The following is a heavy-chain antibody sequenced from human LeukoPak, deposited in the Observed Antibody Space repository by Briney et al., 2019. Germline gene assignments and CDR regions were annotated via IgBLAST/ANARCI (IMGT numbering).Heavy chain of an antibody. CDR1: GGSISSSSHY. D-gene: IGHD6-13*01. J-gene: IGHJ6*03. CDR3: ARRGISQGYYMDV. V-gene: IGHV4-39*01. CDR2: IYYRGST. Sequence: PSETLSLTCTVSGGSISSSSHYWGWIRQPPGKGLEWIGRIYYRGSTYYNPSLKSRVTISVDTSKNQFSLKLSSVTAADTAVYYCARRGISQGYYMDVWGKGTTVTISS.